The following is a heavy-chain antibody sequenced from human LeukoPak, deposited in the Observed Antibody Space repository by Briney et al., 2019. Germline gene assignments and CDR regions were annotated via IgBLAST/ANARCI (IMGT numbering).Heavy chain of an antibody. CDR3: ALPRGGLWIFDY. CDR1: GYSFSSYW. V-gene: IGHV5-51*01. J-gene: IGHJ4*02. CDR2: IYAGDSDT. D-gene: IGHD3-16*01. Sequence: GESLRISCKGSGYSFSSYWIGWVRQMPGRGLEWMGIIYAGDSDTRYSPSFQGQVTISADKSISTAYLQWSSLKASDTAKYYCALPRGGLWIFDYWGQGTLVTVSS.